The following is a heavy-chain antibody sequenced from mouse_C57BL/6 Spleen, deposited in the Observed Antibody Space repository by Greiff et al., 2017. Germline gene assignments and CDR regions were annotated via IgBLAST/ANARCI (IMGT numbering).Heavy chain of an antibody. J-gene: IGHJ1*03. CDR2: IHPNSGST. D-gene: IGHD2-4*01. Sequence: QVQLQQPGAELVKPGASVKLSCKASGYTFTSYWMHWVKQRPGQGLEWIGMIHPNSGSTNYNEKFKSKATLTVDKASSTAYMQLSSLTSEDSAVYYCASGVYYDYDGGYFDVWGTGTTVTVSS. V-gene: IGHV1-64*01. CDR1: GYTFTSYW. CDR3: ASGVYYDYDGGYFDV.